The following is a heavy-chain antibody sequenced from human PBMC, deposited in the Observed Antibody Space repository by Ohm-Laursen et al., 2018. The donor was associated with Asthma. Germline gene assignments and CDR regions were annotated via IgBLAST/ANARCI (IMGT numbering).Heavy chain of an antibody. CDR3: ARPGPNAATTVTTWGYYYGMDV. Sequence: SLRLSCTASGFTFSSYAMHWVRQAPGKGLEWVAVISYDGSNKYYADSVKGRFTISRDNSKNTLYLQMNSLRAEDTAVYYCARPGPNAATTVTTWGYYYGMDVWGQGTTVTVSS. V-gene: IGHV3-30-3*01. J-gene: IGHJ6*02. CDR1: GFTFSSYA. CDR2: ISYDGSNK. D-gene: IGHD4-11*01.